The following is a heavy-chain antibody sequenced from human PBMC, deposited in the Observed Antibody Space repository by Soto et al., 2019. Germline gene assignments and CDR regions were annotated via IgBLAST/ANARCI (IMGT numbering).Heavy chain of an antibody. CDR1: GYTFTSYD. Sequence: ASVKVSCKASGYTFTSYDIYWVRQATGQGLEWMGWMNPNTGNSGYAQKFQGRVTMTSDTSISTAHMELSSLRSEDTAVYYCARRAETNGWNGFGADKYYFDFWGQGTLVTVSA. CDR3: ARRAETNGWNGFGADKYYFDF. J-gene: IGHJ4*02. CDR2: MNPNTGNS. D-gene: IGHD1-1*01. V-gene: IGHV1-8*01.